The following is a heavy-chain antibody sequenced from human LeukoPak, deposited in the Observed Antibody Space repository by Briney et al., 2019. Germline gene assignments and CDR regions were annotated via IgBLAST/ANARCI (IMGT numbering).Heavy chain of an antibody. V-gene: IGHV5-51*01. J-gene: IGHJ6*02. CDR2: IYPGDSDT. D-gene: IGHD3-10*01. Sequence: GESLKISCKGSGYSFTSYWIGWVRQLPGKGLEWKGIIYPGDSDTRYSPSFQGQVTISADKSISTAYLQWSSLKASDTAMYYCARTLWSPNYYYYGMDVWGQGTTVTVSS. CDR3: ARTLWSPNYYYYGMDV. CDR1: GYSFTSYW.